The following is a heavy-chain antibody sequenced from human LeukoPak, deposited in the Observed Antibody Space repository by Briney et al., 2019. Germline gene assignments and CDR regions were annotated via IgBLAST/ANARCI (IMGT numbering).Heavy chain of an antibody. CDR2: ISYDGSNK. J-gene: IGHJ4*02. CDR3: ANRVRGTYYFDS. Sequence: QSGGSLRLSCVASGFTFSSYGMHWVRQAPGKGLEWVAIISYDGSNKYYADSVKGRFTISRDNSKNTPYLQMNSLRAEDTAVYYCANRVRGTYYFDSWGQGTLVTVSS. CDR1: GFTFSSYG. V-gene: IGHV3-30*18. D-gene: IGHD2-15*01.